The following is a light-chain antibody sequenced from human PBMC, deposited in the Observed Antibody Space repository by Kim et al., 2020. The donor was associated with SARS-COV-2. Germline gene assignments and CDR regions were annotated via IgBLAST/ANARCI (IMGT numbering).Light chain of an antibody. CDR3: QQCYNSPFT. CDR2: GDS. V-gene: IGKV3-20*01. Sequence: LSPGDRDNLSCRSSQTVSRTFLGWYQQRPGQAPRLLINGDSNRATGIPDRFSGSGSGTDFTLTISRLEPEDSAVYYCQQCYNSPFTFGQGTKLGI. CDR1: QTVSRTF. J-gene: IGKJ2*01.